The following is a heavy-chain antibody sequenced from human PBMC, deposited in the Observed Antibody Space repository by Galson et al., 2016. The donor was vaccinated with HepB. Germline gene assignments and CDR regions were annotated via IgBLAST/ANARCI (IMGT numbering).Heavy chain of an antibody. J-gene: IGHJ4*02. Sequence: SVKVSCKASGYTFKGYNIHWLRQAPGQGPEWMGLINPGDGITNYAQKLQGRVTMVRDTSTNTVYMELSSLRSEDTAVYYCGRVGYYDSSGALDHWGQGTLVTVSS. V-gene: IGHV1-46*02. CDR3: GRVGYYDSSGALDH. CDR1: GYTFKGYN. D-gene: IGHD3-22*01. CDR2: INPGDGIT.